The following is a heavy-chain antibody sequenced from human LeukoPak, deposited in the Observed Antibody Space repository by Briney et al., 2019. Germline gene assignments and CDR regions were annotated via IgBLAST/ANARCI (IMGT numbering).Heavy chain of an antibody. CDR1: GGSISSNDYY. CDR2: VYYSGSD. V-gene: IGHV4-39*01. D-gene: IGHD1-26*01. J-gene: IGHJ3*02. CDR3: ARGRSMKVRSKDAFDI. Sequence: PSETLSLTCTVSGGSISSNDYYWGWIRQPPGKGLEWIGSVYYSGSDSYNPSLKSRVTISVDTSRNQFSLRLSSVTAADTAVYYCARGRSMKVRSKDAFDIWGQGTMVTVSS.